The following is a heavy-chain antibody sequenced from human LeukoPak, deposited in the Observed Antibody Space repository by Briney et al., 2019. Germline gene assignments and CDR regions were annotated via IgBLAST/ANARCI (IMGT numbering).Heavy chain of an antibody. CDR3: ASPTHGGWELPPGGAFDI. Sequence: PSETLSLTCTVSGGSISSSSYYWGWIRQPPGKGLEWIGSIYYSGSTYYNPSLKSRVTISVDTSKNQFSLKLSSVTAADTAVYYCASPTHGGWELPPGGAFDIWGQGTMVTVSS. J-gene: IGHJ3*02. V-gene: IGHV4-39*01. CDR2: IYYSGST. D-gene: IGHD1-26*01. CDR1: GGSISSSSYY.